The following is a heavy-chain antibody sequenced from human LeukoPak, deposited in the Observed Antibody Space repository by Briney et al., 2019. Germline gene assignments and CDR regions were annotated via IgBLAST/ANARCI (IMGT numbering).Heavy chain of an antibody. CDR3: ARISPCSSTSCYTDWFDP. V-gene: IGHV1-8*01. CDR1: GYTFTSYD. J-gene: IGHJ5*02. D-gene: IGHD2-2*02. Sequence: ASVKVSCKASGYTFTSYDINWVRQATGQGLEWMGWMNPNSGNTGYAQKFQGRVTMTRNTSISTAYMELSSLRSEDTAVYYCARISPCSSTSCYTDWFDPWGQGTLVTVSS. CDR2: MNPNSGNT.